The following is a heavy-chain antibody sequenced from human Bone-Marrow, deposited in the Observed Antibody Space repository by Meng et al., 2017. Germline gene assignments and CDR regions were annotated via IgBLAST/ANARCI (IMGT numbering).Heavy chain of an antibody. CDR1: GGSFSDYY. J-gene: IGHJ5*02. D-gene: IGHD3-3*01. Sequence: QVQLQQWGAGLLKPSETLSLTCAVYGGSFSDYYWTWIRQPPGKGLEWIGEIKQTGDINYNPSLKSRVAISVDTSKNQFSLKLTSVTAAETAVYYCARGGIFGVANWFDPWGQGTLVTISS. V-gene: IGHV4-34*01. CDR2: IKQTGDI. CDR3: ARGGIFGVANWFDP.